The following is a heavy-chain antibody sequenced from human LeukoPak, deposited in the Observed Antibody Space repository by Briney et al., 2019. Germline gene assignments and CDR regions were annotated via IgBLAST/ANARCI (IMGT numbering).Heavy chain of an antibody. D-gene: IGHD5-18*01. CDR1: GGSISSFY. CDR2: IHYSGST. J-gene: IGHJ6*02. CDR3: AREGRGGNSYGDYYYYGIDV. V-gene: IGHV4-59*01. Sequence: SETLSLTCTVSGGSISSFYWNWIRQSPGKGLEWIGYIHYSGSTNYNPSLKSRVTLSLDAFNNEVSLKLSSVTAADTAVYYCAREGRGGNSYGDYYYYGIDVWGQGTTVSVSS.